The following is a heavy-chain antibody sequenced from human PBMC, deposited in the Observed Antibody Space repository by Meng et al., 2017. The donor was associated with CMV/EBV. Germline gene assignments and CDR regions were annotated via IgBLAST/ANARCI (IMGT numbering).Heavy chain of an antibody. V-gene: IGHV1-69*05. J-gene: IGHJ6*02. D-gene: IGHD2-2*01. CDR2: IIPIFGTA. CDR3: ARDPINCSSTSCSGGGPI. CDR1: GGAFSSYA. Sequence: GASLKISCKASGGAFSSYAISWVRQAPGQGLEWMGGIIPIFGTANYAQKFQGRVTITTDESTSTAYMELSSLRSEDTAVYYCARDPINCSSTSCSGGGPIWGQGTTVTVSS.